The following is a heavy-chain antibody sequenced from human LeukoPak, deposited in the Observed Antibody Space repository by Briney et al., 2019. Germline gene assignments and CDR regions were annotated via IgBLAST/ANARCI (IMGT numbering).Heavy chain of an antibody. Sequence: PGGSLRLSCAASGFTFSSYSMNWVRQAPGKGLEWVSYISSSSSTIYYADSVQGRLTISRDNAKNSLYLQMNSLRAEDTAVYYCARAPLVVPAAMIPYYFDYWGQGTLVTVSS. CDR1: GFTFSSYS. CDR2: ISSSSSTI. D-gene: IGHD2-2*01. V-gene: IGHV3-48*04. J-gene: IGHJ4*02. CDR3: ARAPLVVPAAMIPYYFDY.